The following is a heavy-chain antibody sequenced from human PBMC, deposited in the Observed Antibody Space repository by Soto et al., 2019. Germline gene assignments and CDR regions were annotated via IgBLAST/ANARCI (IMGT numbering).Heavy chain of an antibody. CDR2: ISYDGSNK. J-gene: IGHJ2*01. Sequence: QVQLVESGGGVVQPGRSLRLSCAASGFTFSSYAMHWVRQAPGKGLEWVAVISYDGSNKYYADSVKGRFTISRDNSKNTLYLQMNSLRAEDTAVYYCARARTGPNFDLWGRGTLVTVSS. V-gene: IGHV3-30-3*01. CDR3: ARARTGPNFDL. CDR1: GFTFSSYA.